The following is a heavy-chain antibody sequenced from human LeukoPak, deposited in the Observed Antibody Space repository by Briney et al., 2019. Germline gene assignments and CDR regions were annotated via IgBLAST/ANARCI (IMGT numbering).Heavy chain of an antibody. Sequence: GRSLRLSCAASGFTFGSYAMHWVRQAPGKGLEWVAVISYDGSNKYYADSVKGRFTISRDNSKNTLYLQMNSLRAEDTAVYYCARGVGLWVGDNWFDPWGQGTLVTVSS. CDR1: GFTFGSYA. D-gene: IGHD3-10*01. J-gene: IGHJ5*02. CDR3: ARGVGLWVGDNWFDP. CDR2: ISYDGSNK. V-gene: IGHV3-30-3*01.